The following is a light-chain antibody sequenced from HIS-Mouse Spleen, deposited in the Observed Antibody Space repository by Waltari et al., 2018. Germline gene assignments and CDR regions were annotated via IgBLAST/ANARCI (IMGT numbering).Light chain of an antibody. V-gene: IGLV2-11*01. CDR2: DVS. J-gene: IGLJ3*02. Sequence: QSALTQPRSVSGSPGQSVTISCTGTSSDVGGYNYFSWYQQHPGKAPKLMIYDVSKRPSGVPDRFSGSKSGNTASLTISGLQAEDEADYYCCSYAGSYNWVFGGGTKLTVL. CDR1: SSDVGGYNY. CDR3: CSYAGSYNWV.